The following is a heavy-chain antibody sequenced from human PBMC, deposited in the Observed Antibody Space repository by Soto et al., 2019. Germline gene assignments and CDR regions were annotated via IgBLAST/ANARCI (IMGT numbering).Heavy chain of an antibody. V-gene: IGHV3-33*06. D-gene: IGHD3-10*01. J-gene: IGHJ6*04. CDR1: GFTFSTYG. CDR3: AKVLSSLLWFGELVTYLDV. CDR2: IWSDGSTK. Sequence: GGSLRLSCVASGFTFSTYGMHWVRQAPGKGLEWVAVIWSDGSTKNYAESVKGRFSISRDNAKNTLYLQMNSLRAEDTAVYYCAKVLSSLLWFGELVTYLDVWGKGTTVTVSS.